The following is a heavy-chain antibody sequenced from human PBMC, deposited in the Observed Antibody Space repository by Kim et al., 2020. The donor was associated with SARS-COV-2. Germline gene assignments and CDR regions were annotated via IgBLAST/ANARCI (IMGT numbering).Heavy chain of an antibody. J-gene: IGHJ6*02. Sequence: GGSLRLSCAASGFTFSTNAMGWVRQAPGRGLEWGSSISGTGGSTFYADSVRGRFTISRDISKSTLYLQMNSLIAEDTALYYCAKDVWGYSGMDVWGQG. D-gene: IGHD5-18*01. CDR1: GFTFSTNA. CDR2: ISGTGGST. CDR3: AKDVWGYSGMDV. V-gene: IGHV3-23*01.